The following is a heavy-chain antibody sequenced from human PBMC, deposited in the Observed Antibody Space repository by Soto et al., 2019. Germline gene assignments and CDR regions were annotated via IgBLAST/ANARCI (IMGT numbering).Heavy chain of an antibody. J-gene: IGHJ4*02. V-gene: IGHV4-39*01. CDR2: IYYSGST. CDR3: ASTPRRNTAMADFDY. Sequence: SETLSLTCTVSGGSISSSSYYWGWIRQPPGKGLEWIGSIYYSGSTYYNPSLKSRVTISVDTSKNQFSLKLSSVTAADTAVYYCASTPRRNTAMADFDYWGQGTLVTVSS. D-gene: IGHD5-18*01. CDR1: GGSISSSSYY.